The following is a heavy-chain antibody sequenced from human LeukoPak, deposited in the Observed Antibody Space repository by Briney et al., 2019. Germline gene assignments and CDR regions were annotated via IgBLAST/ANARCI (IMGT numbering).Heavy chain of an antibody. CDR3: TRVDSSCPDY. CDR2: IRSKAYGGTT. D-gene: IGHD6-13*01. CDR1: GFTFGDYA. J-gene: IGHJ4*02. V-gene: IGHV3-49*03. Sequence: GRSLRLSCTASGFTFGDYAMSWFRQAPGKGLEWVGFIRSKAYGGTTEYAASVKGRYTISRNDSKSIAYLQMNSLKTEDTAVYYCTRVDSSCPDYWGQGTLVTVSS.